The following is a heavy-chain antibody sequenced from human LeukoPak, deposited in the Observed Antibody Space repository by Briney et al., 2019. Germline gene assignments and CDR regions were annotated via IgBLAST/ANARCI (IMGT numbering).Heavy chain of an antibody. Sequence: GGSLRFSCAASGFTFSSYAMSWVRQAPGKGLEWVSAISGSGGSTYYADSVKGRLTISRDNSKNTLYLQMNSLRAEDTAVYYCAKVAGYSYGRDYFDYWGQGTLVTVSS. J-gene: IGHJ4*02. CDR3: AKVAGYSYGRDYFDY. CDR2: ISGSGGST. V-gene: IGHV3-23*01. D-gene: IGHD5-18*01. CDR1: GFTFSSYA.